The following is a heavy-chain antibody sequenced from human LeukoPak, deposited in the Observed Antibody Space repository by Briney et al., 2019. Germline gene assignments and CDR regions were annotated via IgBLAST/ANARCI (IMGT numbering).Heavy chain of an antibody. V-gene: IGHV3-30*18. J-gene: IGHJ3*02. CDR3: AKSYDILTGYFHDAFDI. CDR2: ISYDGSNK. CDR1: GFTFSSYG. Sequence: GGSLRLSCAASGFTFSSYGMHWVRQAPGKGLEWVAVISYDGSNKYYADSVKGRFTISRDNSKNTLYLQMNSLRAEDTAVYYCAKSYDILTGYFHDAFDIWGQGTMVTVSS. D-gene: IGHD3-9*01.